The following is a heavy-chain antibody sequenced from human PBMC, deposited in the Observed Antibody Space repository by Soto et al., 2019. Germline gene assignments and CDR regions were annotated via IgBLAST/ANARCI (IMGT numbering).Heavy chain of an antibody. D-gene: IGHD6-13*01. CDR1: DGSINTFY. CDR3: AKSPYSSSWYRGHYGMDV. Sequence: SETLSLTCTVSDGSINTFYWSWVRQPAGKGLEWIGRIFSSGSTSFNPSLESRVAMSVDTSKNQFSLKLSSVTAADTAVYYCAKSPYSSSWYRGHYGMDVWGQGTTVTVSS. V-gene: IGHV4-4*07. J-gene: IGHJ6*02. CDR2: IFSSGST.